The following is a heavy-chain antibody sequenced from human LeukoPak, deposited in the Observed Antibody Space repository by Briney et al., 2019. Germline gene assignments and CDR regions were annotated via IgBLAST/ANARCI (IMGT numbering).Heavy chain of an antibody. CDR2: IYYSGST. V-gene: IGHV4-39*01. Sequence: SETLSLTCTVSGGSISSSSYYWGWIRQPPGKGLEWIGSIYYSGSTYYNPSLKSRVTISVDTSKNQFSLKLSSVTAADTAVYYCARPTGGSWYWHFQHWGQGTLVTVSS. J-gene: IGHJ1*01. CDR3: ARPTGGSWYWHFQH. D-gene: IGHD6-13*01. CDR1: GGSISSSSYY.